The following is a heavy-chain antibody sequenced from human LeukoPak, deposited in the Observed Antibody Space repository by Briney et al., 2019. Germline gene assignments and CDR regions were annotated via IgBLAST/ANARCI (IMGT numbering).Heavy chain of an antibody. CDR1: GGSINSYY. D-gene: IGHD2-8*01. V-gene: IGHV4-59*01. CDR3: ARGARRGSGGNGPFDY. Sequence: SETLSLTCTVSGGSINSYYWSWIRQPPGKGLEWIGYIYYSGSTNYNPSLKSRVTISVDTSKNQFSLKLSSVTAADTAVYYCARGARRGSGGNGPFDYWGQGTLVTVSS. J-gene: IGHJ4*02. CDR2: IYYSGST.